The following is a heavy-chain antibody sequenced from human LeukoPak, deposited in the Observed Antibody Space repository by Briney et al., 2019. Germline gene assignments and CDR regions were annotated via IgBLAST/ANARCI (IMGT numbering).Heavy chain of an antibody. CDR2: IIPIFGTA. J-gene: IGHJ4*02. D-gene: IGHD1-26*01. CDR3: ARGVNSGSLNDY. Sequence: GASVKVSCKASGGTFSSYAISWVRQAPGQGLEWMGGIIPIFGTANYAQKFQGRVTITTDESTSTAYMELSSLRSEDTAVYYCARGVNSGSLNDYWGQGTLVTVSS. V-gene: IGHV1-69*05. CDR1: GGTFSSYA.